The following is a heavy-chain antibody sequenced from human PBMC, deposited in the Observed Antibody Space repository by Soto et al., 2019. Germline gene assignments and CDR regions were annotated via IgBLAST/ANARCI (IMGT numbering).Heavy chain of an antibody. CDR3: VKDQGGYSGYVFDY. CDR2: ISGSGSPT. J-gene: IGHJ4*02. Sequence: GGSLRLSCAASGFTFSGSAMHWVRQASGRGLEWVSAISGSGSPTYYADSVKGRFTISRDNSKNTLYLQMSSLRVEDTAVYYCVKDQGGYSGYVFDYWGQGTPVTVSS. D-gene: IGHD5-12*01. CDR1: GFTFSGSA. V-gene: IGHV3-64D*06.